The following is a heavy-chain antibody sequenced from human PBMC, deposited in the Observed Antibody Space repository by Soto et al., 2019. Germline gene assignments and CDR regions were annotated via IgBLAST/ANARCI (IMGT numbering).Heavy chain of an antibody. CDR2: ISLSGGST. CDR3: VQGTYSYGN. V-gene: IGHV3-23*01. CDR1: GITFSSYA. J-gene: IGHJ4*02. D-gene: IGHD3-16*01. Sequence: EVQLLESGGDLVQPGGSLRLSCAASGITFSSYAMGWVRQAPGRGLEWVSRISLSGGSTYYADSMKGRFTISRDNSRDTLYLQMNSLGSDDTAVYYCVQGTYSYGNWGQGTLVTVSS.